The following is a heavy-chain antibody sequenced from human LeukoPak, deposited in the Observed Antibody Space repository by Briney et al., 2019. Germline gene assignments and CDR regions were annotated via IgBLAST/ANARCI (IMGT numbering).Heavy chain of an antibody. CDR3: AREENYYDSSGYYSYYFDY. V-gene: IGHV1-8*03. Sequence: ASVKVSCKASGYTFTSYDINWVRQATGQGLEWMGWMNPNSGNTGYAQKFQGRVTITRNTSISTAYMELSSLRAEDTAVYYCAREENYYDSSGYYSYYFDYWGQGTLVTVSS. CDR1: GYTFTSYD. CDR2: MNPNSGNT. J-gene: IGHJ4*02. D-gene: IGHD3-22*01.